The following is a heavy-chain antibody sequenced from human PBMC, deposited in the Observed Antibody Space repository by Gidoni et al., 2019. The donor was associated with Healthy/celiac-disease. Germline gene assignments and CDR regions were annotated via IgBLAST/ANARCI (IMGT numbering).Heavy chain of an antibody. D-gene: IGHD5-18*01. CDR2: IYYSGST. CDR3: ARMGQLWSPSFDY. V-gene: IGHV4-59*01. J-gene: IGHJ4*02. Sequence: QPPGKGLEWIGYIYYSGSTNYNPSLKSRVTISVDTSKNQFSLKLSSVTAADTAVYYCARMGQLWSPSFDYWGQGTLVTVSS.